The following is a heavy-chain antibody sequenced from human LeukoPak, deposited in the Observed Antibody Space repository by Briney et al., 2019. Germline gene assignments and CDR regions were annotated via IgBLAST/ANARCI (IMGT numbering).Heavy chain of an antibody. J-gene: IGHJ5*02. D-gene: IGHD6-19*01. CDR3: ARGHSSDGTDP. Sequence: SETLSLTCAVYGGSFSGYYWSWIRQPPGKGLEWIGEINHSGSTNYNPSLKSRVTISVDTSKNQFSLKLSSVTAADTAVYYCARGHSSDGTDPWGQGTLVTVS. V-gene: IGHV4-34*01. CDR2: INHSGST. CDR1: GGSFSGYY.